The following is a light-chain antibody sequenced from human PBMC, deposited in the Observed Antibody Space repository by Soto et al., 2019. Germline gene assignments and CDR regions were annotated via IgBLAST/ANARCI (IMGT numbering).Light chain of an antibody. V-gene: IGKV3-11*01. J-gene: IGKJ1*01. CDR2: DAS. Sequence: EMVLTQSPATLSLSPGERATLSCRASQSVSSYLAWYQQKPGQAPRLLIYDASNRATGIPARFSGSGSGTDFTLTVSSLEPEDFAVYYCQQYGSSPRTFGQGTKVDI. CDR3: QQYGSSPRT. CDR1: QSVSSY.